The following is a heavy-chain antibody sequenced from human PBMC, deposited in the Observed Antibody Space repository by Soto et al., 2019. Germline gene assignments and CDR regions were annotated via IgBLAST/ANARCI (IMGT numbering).Heavy chain of an antibody. CDR2: LHFRGYT. Sequence: SETLSLTCIVSGGSIGSQYWTWGRQSPAKGLEWIGHLHFRGYTNYTPSLQSRVTISSARATNHLSLKLSSVTAADTAVYYCARGYYDFRSGYPHYYYYYGMDVWGQGPTVTVSS. CDR1: GGSIGSQY. D-gene: IGHD3-3*01. J-gene: IGHJ6*02. V-gene: IGHV4-59*11. CDR3: ARGYYDFRSGYPHYYYYYGMDV.